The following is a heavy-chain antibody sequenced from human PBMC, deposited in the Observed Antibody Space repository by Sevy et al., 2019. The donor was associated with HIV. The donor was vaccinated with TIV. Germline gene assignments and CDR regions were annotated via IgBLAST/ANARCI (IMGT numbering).Heavy chain of an antibody. CDR3: TRDRYTLVRGIIMTWFDP. J-gene: IGHJ5*02. V-gene: IGHV4-59*01. D-gene: IGHD3-10*01. CDR2: THSNGNT. Sequence: SETLSLTCTVSGGSISGYYWSWIRQSPGKGLEWIAYTHSNGNTNYNPSLKSRVTISIDTSKNQFSLTFSSVTAADTAVYYCTRDRYTLVRGIIMTWFDPWGQGTLVTVSS. CDR1: GGSISGYY.